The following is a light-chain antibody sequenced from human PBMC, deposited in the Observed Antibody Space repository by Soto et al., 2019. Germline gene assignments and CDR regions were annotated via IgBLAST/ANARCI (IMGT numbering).Light chain of an antibody. Sequence: QSALTQPASVSGSPGQSITISCAGTRDDIGAYDYVSWYQQHPGNAPKLLVYEVTNRPSGVSDRFSGSKSGNTASLTISGPQAEDEPDYYCNSYKNSSAVVFGGGTKVTLL. V-gene: IGLV2-14*01. J-gene: IGLJ2*01. CDR3: NSYKNSSAVV. CDR2: EVT. CDR1: RDDIGAYDY.